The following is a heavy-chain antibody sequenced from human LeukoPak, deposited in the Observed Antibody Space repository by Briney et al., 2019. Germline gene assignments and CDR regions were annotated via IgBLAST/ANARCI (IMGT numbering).Heavy chain of an antibody. V-gene: IGHV4-39*01. CDR3: ASQHNWSGWYLFGGVI. Sequence: NPSETLSLTCTVSGGSISSSSYYWGWIRQPPGKGLEWIGSIYYSGSTYYNPSLKGRVTISVDTSKNQFSLKLSSVTAADTAVYYCASQHNWSGWYLFGGVIWGQGTMVTVSS. J-gene: IGHJ3*02. CDR1: GGSISSSSYY. CDR2: IYYSGST. D-gene: IGHD6-19*01.